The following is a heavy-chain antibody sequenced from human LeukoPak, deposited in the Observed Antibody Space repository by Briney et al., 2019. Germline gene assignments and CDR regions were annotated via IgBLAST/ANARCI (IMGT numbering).Heavy chain of an antibody. CDR2: INPNSGGT. Sequence: ASVKVSCKASGYTFTGYYMHRVRQAPGQGLEWMGWINPNSGGTNYAQKFQGRVTMTRDTSISTAYRELSRLRSDDTAVYYCAREDLRLRPFDYWGQGTLVTVSS. J-gene: IGHJ4*02. CDR1: GYTFTGYY. V-gene: IGHV1-2*02. CDR3: AREDLRLRPFDY. D-gene: IGHD3-16*01.